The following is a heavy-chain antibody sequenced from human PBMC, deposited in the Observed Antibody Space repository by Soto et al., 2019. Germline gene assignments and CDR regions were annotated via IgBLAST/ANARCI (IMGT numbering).Heavy chain of an antibody. CDR3: ARHGVGSFWYFDI. J-gene: IGHJ2*01. D-gene: IGHD1-26*01. CDR1: GNTFMSYG. Sequence: QVQLVQSGGEVKKPGASVKVSCKASGNTFMSYGFSWVRQAPGQGLEWMGWISAYNGKTDYAQKVQDRVIMTRDTVTSTAYMELTSLTSDDTAVYFCARHGVGSFWYFDIWGRGTLVSVSS. V-gene: IGHV1-18*01. CDR2: ISAYNGKT.